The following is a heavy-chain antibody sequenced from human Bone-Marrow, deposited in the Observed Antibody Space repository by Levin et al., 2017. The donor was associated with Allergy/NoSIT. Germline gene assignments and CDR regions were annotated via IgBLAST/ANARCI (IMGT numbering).Heavy chain of an antibody. Sequence: KAGGSLRLSCAASGFTFSSAWMRRVRQAPVRGLGWVGRIKSRADGGTTDYGAPVKGRFTIARDDSKSTVYLQMNSLEIEDTAVYYCSTPDMCGSGWYEGLDHWGQGALVTVSS. D-gene: IGHD6-19*01. V-gene: IGHV3-15*05. J-gene: IGHJ4*02. CDR3: STPDMCGSGWYEGLDH. CDR2: IKSRADGGTT. CDR1: GFTFSSAW.